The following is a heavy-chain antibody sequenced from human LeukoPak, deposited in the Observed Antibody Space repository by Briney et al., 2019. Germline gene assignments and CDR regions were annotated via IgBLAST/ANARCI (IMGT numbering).Heavy chain of an antibody. CDR3: AKGAEIDH. V-gene: IGHV3-23*01. Sequence: PGGSLRLSCAASGLNFNNFAMSWVRQAPGKGLEWLSAMTGPADTTYYAESVKGRFTISRDYSKSMVFLQMNSLRVEDTAIYYCAKGAEIDHWGQGILVTVSS. J-gene: IGHJ4*02. CDR2: MTGPADTT. CDR1: GLNFNNFA.